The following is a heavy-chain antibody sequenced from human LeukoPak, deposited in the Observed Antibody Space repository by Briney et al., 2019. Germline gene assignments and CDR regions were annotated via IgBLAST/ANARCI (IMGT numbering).Heavy chain of an antibody. CDR2: IKSKTDGGTT. Sequence: PGGSLRLSCAASGFTFSNAWMSWVRQAPGKGLEWVGRIKSKTDGGTTDYAAPVKGRFTISRDDSKNTLYLQMNSLRAEDTAVYYCARDPYDYGGNSYYFDYWGQGTLVTVSS. CDR1: GFTFSNAW. CDR3: ARDPYDYGGNSYYFDY. D-gene: IGHD4-23*01. V-gene: IGHV3-15*01. J-gene: IGHJ4*02.